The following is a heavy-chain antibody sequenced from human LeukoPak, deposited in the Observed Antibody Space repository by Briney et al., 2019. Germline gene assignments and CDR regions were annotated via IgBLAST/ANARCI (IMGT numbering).Heavy chain of an antibody. Sequence: GGSLRLSCAASGFTFGSYGMNWVRQAPGKGLEWVSYISSGGSTTLYADPVKGRFTISRDNTKNSLYLQMNSLRAEDTAVYYCASVIAAAGTGFDYWGQGTLVTVSS. J-gene: IGHJ4*02. V-gene: IGHV3-48*03. CDR2: ISSGGSTT. CDR1: GFTFGSYG. CDR3: ASVIAAAGTGFDY. D-gene: IGHD6-13*01.